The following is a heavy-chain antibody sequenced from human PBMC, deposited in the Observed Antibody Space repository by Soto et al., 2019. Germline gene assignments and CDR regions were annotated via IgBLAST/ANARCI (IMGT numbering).Heavy chain of an antibody. D-gene: IGHD3-10*01. CDR3: AKDRGLGCGERGAFDI. J-gene: IGHJ3*02. CDR1: GFTFGSYG. V-gene: IGHV3-30*18. Sequence: PGGSLRLSCAASGFTFGSYGMHWVRQAPGKGLEWVAVISYDGSNKYYADSVKGRFTISRDNSKNTLYLQMNSLRAEDTAVYYCAKDRGLGCGERGAFDIWGQGTMVTVSS. CDR2: ISYDGSNK.